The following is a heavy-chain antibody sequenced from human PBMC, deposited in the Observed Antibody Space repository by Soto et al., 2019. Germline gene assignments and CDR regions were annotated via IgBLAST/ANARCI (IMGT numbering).Heavy chain of an antibody. Sequence: SETLSLTCTVSGGSISGYYWNWIRQPPGKGLEWIGYIYYSGSTNYNPSLKSRVTISVDTSKNQFSLKLSSVIAADTAVYYCARGYYYYYMEVWGKGTMVTVSS. V-gene: IGHV4-59*08. CDR2: IYYSGST. CDR1: GGSISGYY. CDR3: ARGYYYYYMEV. J-gene: IGHJ6*03.